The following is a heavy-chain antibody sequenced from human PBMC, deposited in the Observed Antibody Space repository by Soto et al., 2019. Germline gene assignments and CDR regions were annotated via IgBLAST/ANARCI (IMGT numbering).Heavy chain of an antibody. V-gene: IGHV3-21*06. D-gene: IGHD3-16*01. CDR1: GFMFSAYT. Sequence: GGSLRLSCAASGFMFSAYTMNWVRQAPGKGLEWLSSISDDSSYIDYADSLRGRFTVSRDNARNSLYLQIDSLGVEDTAVYYCASPYYFNHWGPGTLVTVSS. CDR3: ASPYYFNH. CDR2: ISDDSSYI. J-gene: IGHJ1*01.